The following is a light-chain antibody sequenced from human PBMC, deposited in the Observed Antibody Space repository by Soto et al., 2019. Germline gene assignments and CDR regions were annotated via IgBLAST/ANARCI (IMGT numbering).Light chain of an antibody. Sequence: DSQITQSPSSLSASVGDRVPITCRASQSISSYLNWYQQKPGKAPKLLIYAASSLQSGVPSRFSGGGSATDFTLTISSLQHEDFATYYCQQSYYNPTFGQGTKVDIK. J-gene: IGKJ1*01. V-gene: IGKV1-39*01. CDR1: QSISSY. CDR2: AAS. CDR3: QQSYYNPT.